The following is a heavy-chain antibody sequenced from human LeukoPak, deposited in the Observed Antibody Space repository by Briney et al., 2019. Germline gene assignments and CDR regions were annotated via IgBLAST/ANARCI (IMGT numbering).Heavy chain of an antibody. J-gene: IGHJ1*01. V-gene: IGHV3-30*02. Sequence: GGSLRLSCAASGFTFRSYGMHWVRQAPGKGLEHVALIRYDIDIQYYAYSVKGRFTISRDNSKNTLYLQMDSLRPEDTAVYYCARGCDKRVKTYYYDSSGHEYFQHWGQGTLVTVSS. D-gene: IGHD3-22*01. CDR1: GFTFRSYG. CDR3: ARGCDKRVKTYYYDSSGHEYFQH. CDR2: IRYDIDIQ.